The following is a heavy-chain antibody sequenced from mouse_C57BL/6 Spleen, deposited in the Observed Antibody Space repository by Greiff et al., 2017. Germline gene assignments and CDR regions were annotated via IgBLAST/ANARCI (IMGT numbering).Heavy chain of an antibody. Sequence: QVQLQQSGAELAKPGASVKLSCKASGYTFTSYWMHWVKQRPGQGLEGIGYINPRSGYTKYNQKFKDKATLTADKSTSTAYMQLSSLTYEDSAVYYGARWIGGYAMDYWGQGTSVTVSA. CDR1: GYTFTSYW. V-gene: IGHV1-7*01. CDR3: ARWIGGYAMDY. CDR2: INPRSGYT. D-gene: IGHD3-1*01. J-gene: IGHJ4*01.